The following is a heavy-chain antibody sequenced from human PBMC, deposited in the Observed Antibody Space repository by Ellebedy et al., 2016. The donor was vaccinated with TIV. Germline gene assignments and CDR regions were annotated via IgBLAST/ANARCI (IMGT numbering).Heavy chain of an antibody. J-gene: IGHJ4*02. V-gene: IGHV1-3*04. CDR3: AREAIAAAKIQPNLEY. D-gene: IGHD6-13*01. CDR1: GGTFSSYA. CDR2: INTGNGNT. Sequence: AASVKVSCKASGGTFSSYAISWVRQAPGQGLEWMGRINTGNGNTKYSQKFQGRVTITRDTSASTAFMELSSLGSEDTAVYFCAREAIAAAKIQPNLEYWGQGTLVTVSS.